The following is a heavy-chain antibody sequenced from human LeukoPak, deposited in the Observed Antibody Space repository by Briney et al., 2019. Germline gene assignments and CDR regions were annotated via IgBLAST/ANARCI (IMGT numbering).Heavy chain of an antibody. CDR3: AREPDA. CDR1: GDSISGSNYH. J-gene: IGHJ5*02. CDR2: VHHTGRA. Sequence: SETLSLTCTVSGDSISGSNYHWGWIRQPPGKGLEWLGTVHHTGRAFYNPSLRGGTTVSVDTSKNDFSLKLTSVTDADTAVYYCAREPDAWGQGILVIVSS. V-gene: IGHV4-39*07.